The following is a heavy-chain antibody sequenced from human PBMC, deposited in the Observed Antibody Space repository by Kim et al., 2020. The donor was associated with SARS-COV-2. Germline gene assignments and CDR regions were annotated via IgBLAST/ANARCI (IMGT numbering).Heavy chain of an antibody. J-gene: IGHJ5*02. CDR3: AKGSDNWNYLLHGFDP. CDR1: GFTFDDYA. D-gene: IGHD1-7*01. Sequence: GGSLRLSCAASGFTFDDYAMHWVRQAPGKGLEWVSGISWNSGSIGYADSVKGRFTISRDNAKNSLYLQMNSLRAEDTALYYCAKGSDNWNYLLHGFDPWGQRTLVTVSS. V-gene: IGHV3-9*01. CDR2: ISWNSGSI.